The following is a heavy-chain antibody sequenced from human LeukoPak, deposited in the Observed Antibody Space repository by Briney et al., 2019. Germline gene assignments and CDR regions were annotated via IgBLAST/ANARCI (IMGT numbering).Heavy chain of an antibody. Sequence: PGRSLRLSCAASGFTFSSYAMHWVRQAPGKGLEWVAVISYDGSNKYYADSVKGRFTISRDNSKNTLYLQMNSLRAEDTAVYYCVMIVVVTYDYWGQGTLVTVSS. CDR2: ISYDGSNK. V-gene: IGHV3-30*01. CDR1: GFTFSSYA. CDR3: VMIVVVTYDY. J-gene: IGHJ4*02. D-gene: IGHD3-22*01.